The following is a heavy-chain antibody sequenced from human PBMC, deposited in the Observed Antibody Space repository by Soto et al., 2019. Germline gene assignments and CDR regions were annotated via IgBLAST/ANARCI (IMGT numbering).Heavy chain of an antibody. D-gene: IGHD6-6*01. CDR2: IYPGDSDT. J-gene: IGHJ4*02. CDR3: AASSASSEHDFDY. Sequence: GESLKISCKASGYTFTNYWIGWVRQMPGKGLEWMGMIYPGDSDTRYSPSVQGHVTISADNSISTSYLHWSSLKASDTAMYHGAASSASSEHDFDYWGQGTQVTVSS. CDR1: GYTFTNYW. V-gene: IGHV5-51*01.